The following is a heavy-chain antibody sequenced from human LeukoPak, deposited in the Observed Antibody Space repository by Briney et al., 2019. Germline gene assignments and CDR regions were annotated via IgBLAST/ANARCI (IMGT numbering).Heavy chain of an antibody. CDR1: GYTFTGYY. D-gene: IGHD2-21*02. CDR2: ISAYNGNT. CDR3: ARVPHIVVVTATPPDY. J-gene: IGHJ4*02. Sequence: ASVKVSCKASGYTFTGYYMHWVRQAPGQGLEWMGWISAYNGNTNYAQKLQGRVTMTTDTSTSTAYMELRSLRSDDTAVYYCARVPHIVVVTATPPDYWGQGTLVTVSS. V-gene: IGHV1-18*04.